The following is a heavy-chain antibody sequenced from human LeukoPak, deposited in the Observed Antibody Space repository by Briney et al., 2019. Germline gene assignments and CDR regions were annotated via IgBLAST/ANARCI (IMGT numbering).Heavy chain of an antibody. D-gene: IGHD1-14*01. Sequence: SETLSLTCTVSGGSISSSSYYWGWIRQPPGKGLEWIGSICYSGSTYYNPSLKSRVTISVDTSKNQFSLKLSSVTAADTAVYYCARERSRNQHFFYWGQGTLVTVSS. CDR3: ARERSRNQHFFY. J-gene: IGHJ4*02. CDR1: GGSISSSSYY. CDR2: ICYSGST. V-gene: IGHV4-39*02.